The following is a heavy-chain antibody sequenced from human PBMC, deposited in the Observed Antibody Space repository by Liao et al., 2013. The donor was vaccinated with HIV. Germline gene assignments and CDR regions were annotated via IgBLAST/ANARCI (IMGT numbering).Heavy chain of an antibody. CDR3: ARGPYCSGGSCYYYYYMDV. J-gene: IGHJ6*03. V-gene: IGHV4-34*01. D-gene: IGHD2-15*01. Sequence: QVQVHQGGAGLLKPSETLSLTCVVDGGSFDGGSFRGYNWNWIRQPPGKGLEWLGEVNPSGDTTYKPSLKSRVTISVDTSKNQFSLKLSSVTAADTAVYYCARGPYCSGGSCYYYYYMDVWGKGTTVTVSS. CDR1: GGSFDGGSFRGYN. CDR2: VNPSGDT.